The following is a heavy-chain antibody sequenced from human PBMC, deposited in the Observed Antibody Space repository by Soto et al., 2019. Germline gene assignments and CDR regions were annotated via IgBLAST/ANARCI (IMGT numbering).Heavy chain of an antibody. D-gene: IGHD2-2*01. CDR1: GFTFSRYW. CDR2: VNSDGSAT. V-gene: IGHV3-74*01. J-gene: IGHJ4*02. CDR3: ARDPGAYSSTWSYHFDS. Sequence: GGSLRLSCAASGFTFSRYWMHWVRQAPGKGLVWVSRVNSDGSATSYADSVKGRFTISRDNVRNTVYLEMNSLRAEDTAVYFCARDPGAYSSTWSYHFDSWGQGTLVTVS.